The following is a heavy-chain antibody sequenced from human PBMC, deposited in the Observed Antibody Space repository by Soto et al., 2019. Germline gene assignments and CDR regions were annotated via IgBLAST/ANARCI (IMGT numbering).Heavy chain of an antibody. D-gene: IGHD3-10*01. CDR1: GYTFTTYA. V-gene: IGHV1-3*01. Sequence: QVQLGQSGPEVKKPGASVKVSCKASGYTFTTYAIHWVRQAPGQGLERMGWINAGNGNTEFSERFRGRVTITRDTSASTAHMELTGLTSEDTAVYYCARRFKSAGWLDTWGQGTLVTVSS. CDR2: INAGNGNT. J-gene: IGHJ5*02. CDR3: ARRFKSAGWLDT.